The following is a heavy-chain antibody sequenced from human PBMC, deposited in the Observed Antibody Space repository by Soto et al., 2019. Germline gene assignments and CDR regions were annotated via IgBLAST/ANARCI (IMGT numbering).Heavy chain of an antibody. V-gene: IGHV3-11*01. D-gene: IGHD3-16*02. CDR3: ARLSWGYYYARDV. CDR2: ISSSDSST. CDR1: GFSFSDYY. Sequence: QVQLVESGGGLVKPGRSLRLSCAASGFSFSDYYMTWIRQAPGKGLEWVSYISSSDSSTYYAASVKGRFTISGDSARNSLYLQMNSLRADDTAVYYCARLSWGYYYARDVWGQGTTVTVSS. J-gene: IGHJ6*02.